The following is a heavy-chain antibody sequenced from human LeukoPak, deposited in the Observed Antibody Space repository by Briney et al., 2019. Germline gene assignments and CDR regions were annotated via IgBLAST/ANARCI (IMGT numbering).Heavy chain of an antibody. CDR2: ISDSGGNT. V-gene: IGHV3-23*01. D-gene: IGHD3-10*01. CDR1: GFTFNSYA. CDR3: AKGGYYGSGSYGRLDY. J-gene: IGHJ4*02. Sequence: GGSLRLSCAASGFTFNSYAMSWVRQAPWERLQWVSGISDSGGNTYYADSVRGRFTISRDNSKNTLYLQMNSLRADDTAVYYCAKGGYYGSGSYGRLDYWGQGTLVTVSS.